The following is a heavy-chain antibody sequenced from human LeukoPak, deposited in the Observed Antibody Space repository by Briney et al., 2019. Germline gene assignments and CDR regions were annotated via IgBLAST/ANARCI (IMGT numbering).Heavy chain of an antibody. CDR1: GYTLTELY. V-gene: IGHV1-24*01. CDR2: FDPEDGET. Sequence: ASVKVSCKVSGYTLTELYMHWVRQAPGKGLEWMGGFDPEDGETIYAQKFQGRVTMTEDTSTDTAYMELSSLRSEDTAVYYCATYKQVAIFGVVTRTFDYWGQGTLVTVSS. CDR3: ATYKQVAIFGVVTRTFDY. J-gene: IGHJ4*02. D-gene: IGHD3-3*01.